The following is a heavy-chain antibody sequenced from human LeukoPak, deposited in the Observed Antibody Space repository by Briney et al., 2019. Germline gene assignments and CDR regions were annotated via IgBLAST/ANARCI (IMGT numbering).Heavy chain of an antibody. CDR3: ARDRDWSFDY. V-gene: IGHV3-7*05. J-gene: IGHJ4*02. CDR2: IKPDGSEK. CDR1: GITFSGNW. Sequence: PGGSLRLPCADSGITFSGNWMSWVRQAPGKGLEWVAHIKPDGSEKYYVDSVRGRFTISRDNAENSLYLEMNSLRAEDTAVYYCARDRDWSFDYWGQGTLVTVSS. D-gene: IGHD3/OR15-3a*01.